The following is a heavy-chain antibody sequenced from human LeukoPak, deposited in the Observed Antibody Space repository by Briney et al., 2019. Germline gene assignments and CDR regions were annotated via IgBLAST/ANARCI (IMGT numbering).Heavy chain of an antibody. D-gene: IGHD6-19*01. J-gene: IGHJ6*03. CDR1: GGSFSGYY. CDR3: AREGAVAGPGRGDYMDV. CDR2: INHSGST. Sequence: SETLSLTCAVYGGSFSGYYWSWIRQPPGKGLEWTGEINHSGSTNYNPSLKSRVTMSVDTSKNQFSLKLSSVTAADTAVYYCAREGAVAGPGRGDYMDVWGKGTTVTISS. V-gene: IGHV4-34*01.